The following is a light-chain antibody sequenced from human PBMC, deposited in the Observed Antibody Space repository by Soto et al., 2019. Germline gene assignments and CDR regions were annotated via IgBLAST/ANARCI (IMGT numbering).Light chain of an antibody. CDR1: QSVSSSN. CDR3: QQYGSIPRT. CDR2: GAS. J-gene: IGKJ1*01. Sequence: EIVLTQSPGTLSLSPGERATLYCRASQSVSSSNLAWYQHKPGQAPRLLIYGASSRATGIPDRFSGSGSVTHFTLTISSLESEDFAVYYCQQYGSIPRTVDQGTKVEIK. V-gene: IGKV3-20*01.